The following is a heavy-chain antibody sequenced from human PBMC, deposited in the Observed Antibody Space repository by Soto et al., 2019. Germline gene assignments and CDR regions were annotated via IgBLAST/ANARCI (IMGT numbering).Heavy chain of an antibody. CDR1: GFTFSTYG. J-gene: IGHJ6*02. CDR3: ARDLKNYDILTGYPYYSYYGMDV. D-gene: IGHD3-9*01. V-gene: IGHV3-33*01. CDR2: IWYDGSNK. Sequence: SLRLSCAASGFTFSTYGRHWVRQAPGKGLEWVAVIWYDGSNKYYADSVKGRFTISRDNSKNTLYLQMNSLRAEDTAVYYCARDLKNYDILTGYPYYSYYGMDVWGQGTTVTVSS.